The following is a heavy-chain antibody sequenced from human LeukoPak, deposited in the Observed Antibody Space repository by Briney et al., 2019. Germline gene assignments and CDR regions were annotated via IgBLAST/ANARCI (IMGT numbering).Heavy chain of an antibody. J-gene: IGHJ6*03. Sequence: SETLSLTCTVSGGSISSYYWSWIRQPPGKGLEWIGYVYYSGSTNHNPSLKSRVTISVDTSKNQFSLKLSSVTAADTAVYYCARVVYSGYDFRGAMDVWGKGTTVTVSS. CDR2: VYYSGST. CDR1: GGSISSYY. D-gene: IGHD5-12*01. CDR3: ARVVYSGYDFRGAMDV. V-gene: IGHV4-59*01.